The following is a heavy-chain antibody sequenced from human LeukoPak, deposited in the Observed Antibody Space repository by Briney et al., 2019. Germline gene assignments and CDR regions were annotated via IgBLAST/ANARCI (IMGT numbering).Heavy chain of an antibody. CDR2: IRSKAYGGTT. J-gene: IGHJ3*02. CDR3: TRESYDFWSGYYPDDAFDI. V-gene: IGHV3-49*03. CDR1: GFTFGDYA. Sequence: GRSLRLSCRASGFTFGDYAMSWLRQARGGGLEWVGFIRSKAYGGTTEYAACVKGRFTNSRDDSKSIAYLQMNSLKPEDTAVYYCTRESYDFWSGYYPDDAFDIWGQGTMVTVSS. D-gene: IGHD3-3*01.